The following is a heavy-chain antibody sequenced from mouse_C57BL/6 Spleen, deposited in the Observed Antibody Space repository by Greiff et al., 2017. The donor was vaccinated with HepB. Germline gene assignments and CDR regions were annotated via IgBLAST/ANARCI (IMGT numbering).Heavy chain of an antibody. CDR1: GYAFSSYW. Sequence: VQLQQSGAELVKPGASVKISCKASGYAFSSYWMNWVKQRPGKGLEWIGQIYPGDGDTNYNGKFKGKATLTADKSSSTAYMQLSSLTSEDSAVYFCARGGNYGGVYAMDYWGQGTSVTVSS. CDR3: ARGGNYGGVYAMDY. CDR2: IYPGDGDT. V-gene: IGHV1-80*01. J-gene: IGHJ4*01. D-gene: IGHD2-1*01.